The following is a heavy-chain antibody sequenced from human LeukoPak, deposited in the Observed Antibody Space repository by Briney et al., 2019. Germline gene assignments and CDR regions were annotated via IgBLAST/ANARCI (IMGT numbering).Heavy chain of an antibody. D-gene: IGHD4-23*01. Sequence: GESLKISCKGSGYSFTSYWISWVRQMPGKGLEWMGIIYPGDSDTRYSPSFQGQVTISADKSISTAYLQWSSLKASDTAMYYCASAYGGTDYYYYGMDVWGQGTTVTVSS. CDR3: ASAYGGTDYYYYGMDV. CDR1: GYSFTSYW. V-gene: IGHV5-51*01. CDR2: IYPGDSDT. J-gene: IGHJ6*02.